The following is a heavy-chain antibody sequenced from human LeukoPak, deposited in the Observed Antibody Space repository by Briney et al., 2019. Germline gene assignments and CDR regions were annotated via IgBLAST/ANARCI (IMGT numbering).Heavy chain of an antibody. V-gene: IGHV4-59*12. J-gene: IGHJ5*02. CDR1: GGSISNYY. CDR2: IYYDGST. CDR3: ARGRRGSGSYVILPRFDP. Sequence: SETLSLTCTVSGGSISNYYWTWIRQPPGKGLEWIGSIYYDGSTNYNPSLKSRVTISLDTPKNQFSLKLSSVTAADTAVYYCARGRRGSGSYVILPRFDPWGQGTLVTVSS. D-gene: IGHD3-10*01.